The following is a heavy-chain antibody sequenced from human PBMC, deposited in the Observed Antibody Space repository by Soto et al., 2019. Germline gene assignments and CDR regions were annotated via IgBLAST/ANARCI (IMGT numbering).Heavy chain of an antibody. J-gene: IGHJ4*02. V-gene: IGHV1-3*04. Sequence: QVQLVQSGAEVKKPGASVKVSCKASGYTFTTFAMHWVRQAPGQRLEWMGWINTVNGNTKYSQNLQDRVTITRDTSANTAYMELSSLNSEDTAVYYCAREGGSGSYLDYWGQGTLVTVSS. CDR1: GYTFTTFA. CDR2: INTVNGNT. D-gene: IGHD3-10*01. CDR3: AREGGSGSYLDY.